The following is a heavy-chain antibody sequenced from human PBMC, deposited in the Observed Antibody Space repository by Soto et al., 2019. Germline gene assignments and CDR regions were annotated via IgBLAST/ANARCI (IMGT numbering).Heavy chain of an antibody. CDR2: INHSGST. Sequence: PSETLSLTCAVYGGSFSGYYWSWIRQPPGKGLEWIGEINHSGSTNYNPSLKSRVTISVDTSKNQFSLKLSSVTAADTAVYYCARKRQLGACPATRHYHFNANLVVWGQGASVKVSS. CDR1: GGSFSGYY. V-gene: IGHV4-34*01. CDR3: ARKRQLGACPATRHYHFNANLVV. J-gene: IGHJ6*02. D-gene: IGHD1-26*01.